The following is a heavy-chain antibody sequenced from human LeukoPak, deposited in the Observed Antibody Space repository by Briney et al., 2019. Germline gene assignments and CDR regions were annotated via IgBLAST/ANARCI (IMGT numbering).Heavy chain of an antibody. D-gene: IGHD4-17*01. V-gene: IGHV3-21*01. J-gene: IGHJ4*02. CDR2: ISSSNSYI. CDR3: ARDFTVTPAQGLVDY. Sequence: PGGSLRLSCAASGFTFSSYSMNWVRQAPGKGLEWVSSISSSNSYIYYADSVKGRFTISRDNAKNSLYLQMNSLRAEDTAVYYCARDFTVTPAQGLVDYWGQGTLVTVSS. CDR1: GFTFSSYS.